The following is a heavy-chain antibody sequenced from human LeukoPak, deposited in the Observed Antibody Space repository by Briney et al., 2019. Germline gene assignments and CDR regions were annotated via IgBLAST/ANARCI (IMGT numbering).Heavy chain of an antibody. D-gene: IGHD1-1*01. CDR3: ARDETGTYIWFDP. Sequence: SVKVSCKASGGTFSSYAISWVRQAPGQGLEWMGGIIPIFGTANYAQKFQGRVTITADESTSTAYMELSSLRSEDTAVYYCARDETGTYIWFDPWGQGTLVTVSS. V-gene: IGHV1-69*01. CDR1: GGTFSSYA. CDR2: IIPIFGTA. J-gene: IGHJ5*02.